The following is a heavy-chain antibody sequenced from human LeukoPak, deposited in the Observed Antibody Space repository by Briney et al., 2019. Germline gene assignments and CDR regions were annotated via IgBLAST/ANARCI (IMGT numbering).Heavy chain of an antibody. J-gene: IGHJ4*02. CDR1: GGSFSGYY. CDR2: INHSGST. V-gene: IGHV4-34*01. CDR3: ARRGGYSYAYNY. Sequence: SETLSLTCAVYGGSFSGYYWSWIRQPPGKGLEWIGEINHSGSTNYNPSLKSRVTISVDTSNNQFSLKMSSVTAADTAVYYCARRGGYSYAYNYWGQGTLVTVSS. D-gene: IGHD5-18*01.